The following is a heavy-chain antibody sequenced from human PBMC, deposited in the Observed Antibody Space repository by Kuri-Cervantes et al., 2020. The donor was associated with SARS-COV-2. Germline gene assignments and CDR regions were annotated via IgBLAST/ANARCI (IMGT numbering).Heavy chain of an antibody. Sequence: SVKVSCKASGGTFSSYAISWVRQAPGQGLEWMGGIIPIFGIANFAQKFQGRVTITADKSTSTAYMELSSLRSEDTAVYYCAGGTGGIAARPLNWYFDLWGRGTLVTVSS. CDR1: GGTFSSYA. CDR2: IIPIFGIA. J-gene: IGHJ2*01. CDR3: AGGTGGIAARPLNWYFDL. V-gene: IGHV1-69*10. D-gene: IGHD6-6*01.